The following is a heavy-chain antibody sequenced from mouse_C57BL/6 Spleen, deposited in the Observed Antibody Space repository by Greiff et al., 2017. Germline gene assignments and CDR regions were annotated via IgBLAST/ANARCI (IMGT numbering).Heavy chain of an antibody. J-gene: IGHJ1*03. CDR2: IRNKANNHAT. V-gene: IGHV6-6*01. D-gene: IGHD2-4*01. Sequence: EVMLVESGGGLVQPGGSMKLSCAASGFTFSDAWMDWVRQSPEKGLEWVAEIRNKANNHATYDAESVKGRFTISRDDSKSSVYLQMNSLRAEDTGIYYCTWHYDYGYFDVWGTGTTVTVSS. CDR3: TWHYDYGYFDV. CDR1: GFTFSDAW.